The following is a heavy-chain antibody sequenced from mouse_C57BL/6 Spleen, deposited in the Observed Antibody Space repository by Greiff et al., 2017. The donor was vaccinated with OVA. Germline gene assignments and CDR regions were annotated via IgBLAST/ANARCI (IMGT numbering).Heavy chain of an antibody. Sequence: EVKLQQSGPELVKPGASVKISCKASGYTFTDYYMNWVKQSHGKSLEWIGDINPNNGGTSYNQKFKGKATLTVDKSSSTAYMELRSLTSEDSAVYYCARRHYGNYERVYAMDYWGQGTSVTVSS. J-gene: IGHJ4*01. D-gene: IGHD2-1*01. V-gene: IGHV1-26*01. CDR2: INPNNGGT. CDR1: GYTFTDYY. CDR3: ARRHYGNYERVYAMDY.